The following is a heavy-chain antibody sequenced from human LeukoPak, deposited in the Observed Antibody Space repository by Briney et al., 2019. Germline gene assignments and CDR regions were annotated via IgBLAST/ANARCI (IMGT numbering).Heavy chain of an antibody. D-gene: IGHD3-9*01. J-gene: IGHJ5*02. CDR1: GGSFSGYY. CDR2: INHSGST. CDR3: ARGRGYYDTSNWFDP. Sequence: SETLSLTCAVYGGSFSGYYWSWIRQPPGKGLEWIGEINHSGSTNYNPSLKSRVTISVDTSKNQFSRKLSSVTAADTAVYYCARGRGYYDTSNWFDPWGQGTLVTVSS. V-gene: IGHV4-34*01.